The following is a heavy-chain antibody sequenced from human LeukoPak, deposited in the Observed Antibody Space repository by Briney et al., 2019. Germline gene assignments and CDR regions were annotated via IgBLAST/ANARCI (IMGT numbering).Heavy chain of an antibody. D-gene: IGHD6-19*01. Sequence: ASVKVSCKASGYTFTGYYMHWVRQAPGQGLEWMGWINPNSGGTNYAQKFQGWVTMTRDTSISTAYMELSRLRSDDTAVYYCARDKDGITEYSSGWYTTYGMDVWGQGTTVTVSS. CDR3: ARDKDGITEYSSGWYTTYGMDV. CDR1: GYTFTGYY. J-gene: IGHJ6*02. V-gene: IGHV1-2*04. CDR2: INPNSGGT.